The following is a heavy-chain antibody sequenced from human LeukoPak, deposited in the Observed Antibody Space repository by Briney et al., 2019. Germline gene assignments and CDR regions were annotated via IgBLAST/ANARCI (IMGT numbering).Heavy chain of an antibody. CDR3: ARHEAGFGY. CDR1: GYSISSGYY. V-gene: IGHV4-38-2*01. J-gene: IGHJ4*02. Sequence: PSETLSLTRAVSGYSISSGYYWGWIRQPPGKGLEWIGSIYHSGSTYYNPSLKSRVTISVDTSKNQFSLKLSSVTAADTAVYYCARHEAGFGYWGQGTLVTVSS. D-gene: IGHD6-25*01. CDR2: IYHSGST.